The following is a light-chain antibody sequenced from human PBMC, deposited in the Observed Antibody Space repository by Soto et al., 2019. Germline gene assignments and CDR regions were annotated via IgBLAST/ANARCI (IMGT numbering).Light chain of an antibody. Sequence: IVMTQSPDSLRVSLGERATISCTSSLNIYFKSNNRNYLAWYQQKTGQPPKLLAYWASTRESGVPDRFTGSGSGTYFTLTIDNVQPDDVAVYYCQQYFITPLTCGGGTRVDIK. J-gene: IGKJ4*01. V-gene: IGKV4-1*01. CDR2: WAS. CDR1: LNIYFKSNNRNY. CDR3: QQYFITPLT.